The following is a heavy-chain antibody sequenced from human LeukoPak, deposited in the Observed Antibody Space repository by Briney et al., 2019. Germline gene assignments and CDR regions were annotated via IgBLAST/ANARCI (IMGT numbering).Heavy chain of an antibody. V-gene: IGHV3-7*01. J-gene: IGHJ4*02. CDR1: GFTFSHYW. D-gene: IGHD4-17*01. CDR2: IKQDGSEK. CDR3: ARQRAGFTVTTSDY. Sequence: PGESLRLSCAASGFTFSHYWMSWVRQAPGKGLEWVANIKQDGSEKYYVDSVKGRFTISRDNAKNSLYLQMNSLGAEDTAVYYCARQRAGFTVTTSDYWGQGTLVTVSS.